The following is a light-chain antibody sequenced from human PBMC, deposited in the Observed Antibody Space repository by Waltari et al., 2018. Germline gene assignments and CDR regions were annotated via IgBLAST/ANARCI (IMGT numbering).Light chain of an antibody. Sequence: QLVLTQSPSASASLGASVKLTCTLRRGHSSNAIAWLQQRPEKGPRYLMKVNSDGSHSKGDEIPDRFSGSSSGAERYLTISNLQSEDEADYFCQTGGHGTWVFGGGTTLTVL. CDR1: RGHSSNA. CDR2: VNSDGSH. CDR3: QTGGHGTWV. V-gene: IGLV4-69*01. J-gene: IGLJ3*02.